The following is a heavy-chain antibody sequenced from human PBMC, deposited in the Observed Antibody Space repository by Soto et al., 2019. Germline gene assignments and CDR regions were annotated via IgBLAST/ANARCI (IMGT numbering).Heavy chain of an antibody. J-gene: IGHJ4*02. Sequence: ASVKVSCKASGYTFTGYYMHWVRQAPGQGLEWMGWINPNSGATNYAQKFQGWVTMTRDTSISTAYMELSRLTSDDTAFYYCAKNGHLDNWSQGTLVTVSS. D-gene: IGHD1-1*01. CDR3: AKNGHLDN. CDR2: INPNSGAT. CDR1: GYTFTGYY. V-gene: IGHV1-2*04.